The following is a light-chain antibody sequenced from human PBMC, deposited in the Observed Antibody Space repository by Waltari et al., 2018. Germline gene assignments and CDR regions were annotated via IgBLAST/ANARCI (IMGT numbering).Light chain of an antibody. CDR2: AAS. Sequence: EIVLTQSPDTLSLSPGERATLSCRASQYVTSSYLAWYQQKPGQGPRLLIYAASARATGIPDRFSVSGSGTDFTLTISRLEPEDFAVYFCQQYGSSLVTFGGGTEVEIK. CDR3: QQYGSSLVT. V-gene: IGKV3-20*01. CDR1: QYVTSSY. J-gene: IGKJ4*01.